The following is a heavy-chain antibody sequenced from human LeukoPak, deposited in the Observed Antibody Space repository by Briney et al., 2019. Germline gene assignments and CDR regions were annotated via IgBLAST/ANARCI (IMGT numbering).Heavy chain of an antibody. J-gene: IGHJ4*02. CDR2: IYHSGST. Sequence: PSETLSLTCTVSGYSISSGYYWGWIRQPPGKGLEWIGSIYHSGSTNYGPSLKSRVTISVDTSKNQFSLKLSSVTAADTAVFYCARRTGTYYYDSSGYSPWRYYFDYWGQGTLVTVSS. D-gene: IGHD3-22*01. V-gene: IGHV4-38-2*02. CDR3: ARRTGTYYYDSSGYSPWRYYFDY. CDR1: GYSISSGYY.